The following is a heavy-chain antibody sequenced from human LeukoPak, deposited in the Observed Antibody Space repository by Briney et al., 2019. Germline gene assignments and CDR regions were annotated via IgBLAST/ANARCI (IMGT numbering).Heavy chain of an antibody. Sequence: GASVKVSCKASGYTFTGYYMHWVRQAPGQGLEWMGWINPNSGGTNYAQKFQGRVTMTRDTSISTAYMELSRLRSDDTAVYYCARALTRDTAMVRPPYYYYYMDVWGKGTTVTISS. J-gene: IGHJ6*03. V-gene: IGHV1-2*02. D-gene: IGHD5-18*01. CDR1: GYTFTGYY. CDR3: ARALTRDTAMVRPPYYYYYMDV. CDR2: INPNSGGT.